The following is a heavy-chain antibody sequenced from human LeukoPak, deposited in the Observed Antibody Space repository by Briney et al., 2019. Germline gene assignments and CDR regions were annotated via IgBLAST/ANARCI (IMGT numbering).Heavy chain of an antibody. Sequence: GGSLRLSCAASGFTFSNAWMSWVRQAPGKGLEWVGRIKSKTDGGTTDYAAPVKGRFTISRDDSKNTLYLQMNSLKTEDTAVYYCTTTGRLRYFDWLPDYWGQRTLVTVS. J-gene: IGHJ4*02. CDR2: IKSKTDGGTT. D-gene: IGHD3-9*01. CDR1: GFTFSNAW. V-gene: IGHV3-15*01. CDR3: TTTGRLRYFDWLPDY.